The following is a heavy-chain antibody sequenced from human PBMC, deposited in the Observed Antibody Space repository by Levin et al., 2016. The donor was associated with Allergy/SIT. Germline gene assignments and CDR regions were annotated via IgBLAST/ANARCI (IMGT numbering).Heavy chain of an antibody. V-gene: IGHV3-30*18. Sequence: WIRQPPGKGLEWVAVISYDGSNKYYADSVKGRFTISRDNSKNTLYLQMNSLRAEDTAVYYCAKDQQHYGDYISPDYWGQGTLVTVSS. J-gene: IGHJ4*02. CDR3: AKDQQHYGDYISPDY. CDR2: ISYDGSNK. D-gene: IGHD4-17*01.